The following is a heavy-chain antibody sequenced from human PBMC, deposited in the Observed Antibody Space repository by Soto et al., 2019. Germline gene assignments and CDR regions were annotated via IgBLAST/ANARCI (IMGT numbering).Heavy chain of an antibody. CDR3: ARDYCSGGSCPLDY. CDR2: ISYDGSNK. Sequence: QAQLVESGGGVVQPGRSLRLSCAASGFTFSSYAMHWVRQAPGKGLEWVAVISYDGSNKYYADSVKGRFTISRDNSKNTLYLQMNSLRAEDTAVSYCARDYCSGGSCPLDYWGQETLVTVST. D-gene: IGHD2-15*01. V-gene: IGHV3-30-3*01. J-gene: IGHJ4*02. CDR1: GFTFSSYA.